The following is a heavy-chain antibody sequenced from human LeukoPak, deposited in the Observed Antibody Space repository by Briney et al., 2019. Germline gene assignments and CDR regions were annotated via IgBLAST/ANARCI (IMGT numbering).Heavy chain of an antibody. CDR2: IYYSGDT. CDR3: ARLQIVEMATNSLDYYYGMDV. V-gene: IGHV4-59*01. D-gene: IGHD5-24*01. CDR1: GGSMTRYF. Sequence: SETLSLTCTVSGGSMTRYFWNWIRQPPGKGLEWIGYIYYSGDTMYNPSLKSRVTISVDTSKNQFSLKLSSVTAADTAVYYCARLQIVEMATNSLDYYYGMDVWGQGTTVTVSS. J-gene: IGHJ6*02.